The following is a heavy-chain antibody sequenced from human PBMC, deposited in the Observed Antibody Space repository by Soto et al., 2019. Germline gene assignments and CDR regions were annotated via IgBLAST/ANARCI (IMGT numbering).Heavy chain of an antibody. J-gene: IGHJ6*02. CDR3: AREEYALDV. CDR2: IYTSGST. Sequence: QVQLQESGPGLVKPSETLSLTCSVSGGSISSYYWSWIRQTSEEGLEWIGRIYTSGSTTYNPSLKSRVTMSIDTFKSQISLEVKSVTAADTAIYYCAREEYALDVWGQGSTVTVS. V-gene: IGHV4-4*07. CDR1: GGSISSYY.